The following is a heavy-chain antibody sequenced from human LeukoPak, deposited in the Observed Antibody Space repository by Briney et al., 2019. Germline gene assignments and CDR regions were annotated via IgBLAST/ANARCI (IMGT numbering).Heavy chain of an antibody. CDR3: ARGGYGSGSFDY. V-gene: IGHV4-59*01. Sequence: SETLSLTCTVSGGSISSYYWSWIRQPPGKGLEWIGYIYYSGSTNYNPSLKSRVTISVDTSKNQFSLKLSSVTAADTAVYYCARGGYGSGSFDYWGQGTLVTVSS. CDR2: IYYSGST. CDR1: GGSISSYY. J-gene: IGHJ4*02. D-gene: IGHD3-10*01.